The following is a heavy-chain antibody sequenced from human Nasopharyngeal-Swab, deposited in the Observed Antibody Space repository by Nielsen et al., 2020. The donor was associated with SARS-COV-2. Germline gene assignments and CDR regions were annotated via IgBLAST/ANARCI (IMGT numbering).Heavy chain of an antibody. CDR1: GFTVSSNY. V-gene: IGHV3-53*01. CDR2: IYSGGST. Sequence: GGSLRLSCAASGFTVSSNYMSWVRQAPGKGLEWVSVIYSGGSTYYADSVKGRFTISRDNSKNTLYPQMNSLRAEDTAVYYCARDGQSYGMDVWGQGTTVTVSS. CDR3: ARDGQSYGMDV. J-gene: IGHJ6*02.